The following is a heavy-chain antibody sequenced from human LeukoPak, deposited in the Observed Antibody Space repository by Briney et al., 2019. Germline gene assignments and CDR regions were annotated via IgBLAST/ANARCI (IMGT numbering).Heavy chain of an antibody. CDR1: GYSFTNYW. CDR2: IDPSDSYT. J-gene: IGHJ4*02. CDR3: ATGASKVTTDFANY. D-gene: IGHD4-17*01. Sequence: PGESLKISCQASGYSFTNYWISWVRQLPGKGLEWMGRIDPSDSYTKYSPSFEGHVTISVDKSISTAFLQWHSLKASDSAMYYCATGASKVTTDFANYWGQGTQVAVSS. V-gene: IGHV5-10-1*01.